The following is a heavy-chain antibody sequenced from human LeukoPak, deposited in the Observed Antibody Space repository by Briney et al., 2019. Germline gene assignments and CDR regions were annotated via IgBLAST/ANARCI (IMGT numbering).Heavy chain of an antibody. Sequence: ASVKVSCKASGYIFISYYMYWVRQAPGQGLEWMGTINSSGGSTSYAQKFQGRLTMTRDTSTSTVYTELSSLRSEDTAVYYCARGSGRGIDYWGQGTLVTVSS. CDR1: GYIFISYY. V-gene: IGHV1-46*01. CDR3: ARGSGRGIDY. CDR2: INSSGGST. J-gene: IGHJ4*02. D-gene: IGHD1-14*01.